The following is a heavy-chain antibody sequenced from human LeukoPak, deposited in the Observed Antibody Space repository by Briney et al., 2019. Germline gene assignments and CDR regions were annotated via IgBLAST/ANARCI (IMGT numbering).Heavy chain of an antibody. D-gene: IGHD6-13*01. Sequence: PSETLSLTCTVSGGSVSSGSYYWSWIRQPPGKGLEWIGYIYYSGSTNYNPSLKSRVTISVDTSKNQFSLKLSSVTAADTAVYYCAREGIAAAGTAGSYFDYWGQGTLVTVSS. V-gene: IGHV4-61*01. CDR1: GGSVSSGSYY. CDR3: AREGIAAAGTAGSYFDY. CDR2: IYYSGST. J-gene: IGHJ4*02.